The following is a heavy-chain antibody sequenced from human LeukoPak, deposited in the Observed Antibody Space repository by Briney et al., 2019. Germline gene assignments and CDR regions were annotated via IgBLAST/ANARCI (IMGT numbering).Heavy chain of an antibody. CDR3: ARDGGGSGWYRTFDY. CDR1: GYTFTGYY. CDR2: INPNSGGT. D-gene: IGHD6-19*01. J-gene: IGHJ4*02. V-gene: IGHV1-2*04. Sequence: ASVKVSCKASGYTFTGYYMHWVRQAPGQGLERMGWINPNSGGTNYAQKFQGWVTMTRDTSISTAYMELSRLRSDDTAVYYCARDGGGSGWYRTFDYWGQGTLVTVSS.